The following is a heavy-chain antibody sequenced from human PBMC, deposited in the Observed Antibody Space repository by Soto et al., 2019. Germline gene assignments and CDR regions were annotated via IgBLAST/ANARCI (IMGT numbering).Heavy chain of an antibody. D-gene: IGHD6-19*01. CDR1: GGSFSGYY. CDR3: ARGVAVAGTPAFDI. Sequence: PSETLSLTCAVYGGSFSGYYWSWIRQPPGKGLEWIGEINHSGSTNYNPSLKSRVTISVDTSKNQFSLKLSSVTAADTAVYYCARGVAVAGTPAFDIWGQGTMVT. J-gene: IGHJ3*02. CDR2: INHSGST. V-gene: IGHV4-34*01.